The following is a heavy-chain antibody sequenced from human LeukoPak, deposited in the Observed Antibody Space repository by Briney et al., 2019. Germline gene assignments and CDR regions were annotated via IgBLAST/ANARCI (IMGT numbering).Heavy chain of an antibody. V-gene: IGHV3-21*01. D-gene: IGHD2-21*02. CDR2: IRSSSSYI. CDR1: GFTFSSYT. Sequence: GGSLRLSCPAYGFTFSSYTMNWVRHLPENGQKWLSSIRSSSSYIYYADSVNGRFTISRDNAKNSLYLQMNSLRAEDTAVYYCAREGGGDPVGELDDWGQGTLVTVSS. J-gene: IGHJ4*02. CDR3: AREGGGDPVGELDD.